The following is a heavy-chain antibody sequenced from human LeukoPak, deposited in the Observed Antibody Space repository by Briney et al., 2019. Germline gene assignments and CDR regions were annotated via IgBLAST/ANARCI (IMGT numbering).Heavy chain of an antibody. Sequence: GSLKLSCEASGFTFSSYEMNWVRQAPGKGLEWVSYISSSGKTIYYADSTKGRFTVSRDNAKNSLYLQMNSLRAEDTAVYYCATTSIAAAVPGCFDTRGQGTLVTVFS. J-gene: IGHJ4*02. V-gene: IGHV3-48*03. CDR3: ATTSIAAAVPGCFDT. CDR2: ISSSGKTI. D-gene: IGHD6-13*01. CDR1: GFTFSSYE.